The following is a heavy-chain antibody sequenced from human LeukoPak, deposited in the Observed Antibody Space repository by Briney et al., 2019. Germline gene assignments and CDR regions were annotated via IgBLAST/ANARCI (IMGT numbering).Heavy chain of an antibody. CDR3: ARSHRLYAFDI. J-gene: IGHJ3*02. CDR2: IYHNGNT. Sequence: SETLSLTCSVSGFSISSGYFWGWIRQPPGKGLEWIGSIYHNGNTYYNPSLKNRISISVDTSKNQFSLKLSSVTAADTAVYYCARSHRLYAFDIWGQGTMVTVSS. V-gene: IGHV4-38-2*02. CDR1: GFSISSGYF. D-gene: IGHD1-14*01.